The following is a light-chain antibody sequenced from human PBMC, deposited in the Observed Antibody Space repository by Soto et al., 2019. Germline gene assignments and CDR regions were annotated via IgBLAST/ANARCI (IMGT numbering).Light chain of an antibody. CDR3: QQHNNWLPWT. CDR1: QSVSSN. Sequence: VLTQSTATLSISPGERASLSCSASQSVSSNLAWYQQKTAQAPPLVIYGASTRATGMPPRFIGSGSGTEFTLTISSLQSEEFVVYYCQQHNNWLPWTFGQGTKVDIK. J-gene: IGKJ1*01. CDR2: GAS. V-gene: IGKV3-15*01.